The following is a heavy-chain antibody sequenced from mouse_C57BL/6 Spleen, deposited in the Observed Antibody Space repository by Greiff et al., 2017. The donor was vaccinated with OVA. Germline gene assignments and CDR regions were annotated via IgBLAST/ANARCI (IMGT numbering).Heavy chain of an antibody. D-gene: IGHD1-1*01. CDR1: GYTFTSYW. Sequence: QVQLKQPGAELVRPGSSVKLSCKASGYTFTSYWMDWVKQRPGQGLEWIGNIYPSDSETHYNQKFKDKATLTVDKSSSTAYMQLSSLTSEDSAVYYCARSGYYGSSRFDYWGQGTTLTVSS. J-gene: IGHJ2*01. CDR3: ARSGYYGSSRFDY. V-gene: IGHV1-61*01. CDR2: IYPSDSET.